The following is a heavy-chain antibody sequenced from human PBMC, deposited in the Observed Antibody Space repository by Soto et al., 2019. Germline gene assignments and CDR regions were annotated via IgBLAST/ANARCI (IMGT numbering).Heavy chain of an antibody. CDR1: GGSISSGSYY. V-gene: IGHV4-39*01. CDR3: ARSRVRAETTNWVDP. D-gene: IGHD1-1*01. J-gene: IGHJ5*02. Sequence: WGTLSLTCSVSGGSISSGSYYWGWIRQTPGRGLEWIASMYHGGTTYSNPSLKSRVTISVDTSKNQFSLRLTSVTAADTAVYYGARSRVRAETTNWVDPCGKGTPV. CDR2: MYHGGTT.